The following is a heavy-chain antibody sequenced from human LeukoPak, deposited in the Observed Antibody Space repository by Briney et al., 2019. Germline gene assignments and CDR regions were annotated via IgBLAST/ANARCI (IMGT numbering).Heavy chain of an antibody. CDR3: ARGRLGATY. CDR1: GGSVSRGSYY. CDR2: IHHSGTT. J-gene: IGHJ4*02. D-gene: IGHD1-26*01. Sequence: SETLSLTCTVSGGSVSRGSYYWSWTRQPPGKGLEWIGYIHHSGTTNYSPSLKSRVTISVDMSKNQLFLNLTSVTAADTAVYYCARGRLGATYWGQGTLVTVSS. V-gene: IGHV4-61*01.